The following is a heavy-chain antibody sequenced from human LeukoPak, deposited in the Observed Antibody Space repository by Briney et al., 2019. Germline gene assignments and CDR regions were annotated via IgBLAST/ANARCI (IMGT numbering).Heavy chain of an antibody. CDR2: IDPKTGGT. V-gene: IGHV1-2*02. CDR1: GCTFTAYY. Sequence: ASVKVSCKASGCTFTAYYLNWVRQAPGQGLEWMGWIDPKTGGTKIAQKFQGRVTMTRDTSMSTVYMELYSLRSDDTAVYSCARDPATSYYLDSWGQGILVTVSS. CDR3: ARDPATSYYLDS. J-gene: IGHJ4*02.